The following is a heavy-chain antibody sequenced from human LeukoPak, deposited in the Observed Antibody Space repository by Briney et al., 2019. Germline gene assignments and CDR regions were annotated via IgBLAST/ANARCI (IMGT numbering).Heavy chain of an antibody. CDR2: IYSGDIT. J-gene: IGHJ4*02. CDR1: GFTVSSNY. Sequence: GSLRLSCAASGFTVSSNYLSWVRQAPGKGLEWVSLIYSGDITNYADSVKGRFTISRDNSKNTLYLQMNSLRAEDTAVYYCAQASPRVVPAAFDYWGQGTLVTVSS. V-gene: IGHV3-53*01. D-gene: IGHD2-2*01. CDR3: AQASPRVVPAAFDY.